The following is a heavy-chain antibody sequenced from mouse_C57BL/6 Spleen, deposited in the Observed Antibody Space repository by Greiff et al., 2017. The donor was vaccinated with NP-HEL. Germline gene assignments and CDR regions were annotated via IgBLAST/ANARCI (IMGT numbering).Heavy chain of an antibody. V-gene: IGHV5-4*03. CDR2: ISDGGSYT. Sequence: EVKLVESGGGLVKPGGSLKLSCAASGFTFSSYAMSWVRQTPEKRLEWVATISDGGSYTYYPDNVKGRFTISRDNAKNNLYLQMSHLKSEDTAMYYCARGKRWDYWGQGTTLTVSS. D-gene: IGHD1-1*02. CDR3: ARGKRWDY. J-gene: IGHJ2*01. CDR1: GFTFSSYA.